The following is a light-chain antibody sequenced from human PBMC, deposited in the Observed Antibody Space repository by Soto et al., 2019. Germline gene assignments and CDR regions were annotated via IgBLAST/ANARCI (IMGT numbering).Light chain of an antibody. V-gene: IGKV1-5*01. CDR2: DAS. CDR3: QHYTLSAGP. J-gene: IGKJ1*01. Sequence: DIQMTQSPYAVSASVGDSVTISCRASQDIVTYVAWYQQKPGRAPKLLIFDASTLLPEVPPRFRGAGSGSDFTLTISSLQPDDFAVYYCQHYTLSAGPFGQGTRV. CDR1: QDIVTY.